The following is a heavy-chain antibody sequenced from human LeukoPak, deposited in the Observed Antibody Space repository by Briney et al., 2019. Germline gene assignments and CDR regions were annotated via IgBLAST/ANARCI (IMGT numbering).Heavy chain of an antibody. CDR2: ISSSSSYI. CDR1: GFIFSSYS. D-gene: IGHD2-2*01. J-gene: IGHJ4*02. CDR3: ARDVSSKSFDY. V-gene: IGHV3-21*01. Sequence: GGSLRLSCAASGFIFSSYSMNWVRQAPGKGLEWVSSISSSSSYIYYADSVKGRFTISRDNAKNSLYLQMNSLRAEDTAMYHCARDVSSKSFDYWGQGTLVTVSS.